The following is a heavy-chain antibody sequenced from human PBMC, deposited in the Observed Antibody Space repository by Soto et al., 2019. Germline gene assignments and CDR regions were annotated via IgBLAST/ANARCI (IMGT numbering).Heavy chain of an antibody. CDR1: GFSFSSYT. V-gene: IGHV3-48*02. D-gene: IGHD3-10*01. CDR2: ISGTGATV. Sequence: EGSLRLSCAASGFSFSSYTMNWVRQAPGKGPEWVSYISGTGATVYYADSVKGRFTASRDNAKNSLYLQMNSLRDEDTALYYCAREGPAPPYYFYDYWGQGTLVTVSS. J-gene: IGHJ4*02. CDR3: AREGPAPPYYFYDY.